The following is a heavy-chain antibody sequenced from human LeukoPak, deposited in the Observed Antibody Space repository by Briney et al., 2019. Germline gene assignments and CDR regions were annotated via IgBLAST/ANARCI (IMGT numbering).Heavy chain of an antibody. CDR2: IIPILGIA. CDR1: GGTFSSYA. CDR3: ALSLPARDAFDI. Sequence: SVKVSCKASGGTFSSYAISWVRQAPGQGLEWMGGIIPILGIANYAQKFQGRVTITADKSTSTAYMELSSLRSEDTAVYYCALSLPARDAFDIWGQGTMVTVSS. V-gene: IGHV1-69*10. D-gene: IGHD3-22*01. J-gene: IGHJ3*02.